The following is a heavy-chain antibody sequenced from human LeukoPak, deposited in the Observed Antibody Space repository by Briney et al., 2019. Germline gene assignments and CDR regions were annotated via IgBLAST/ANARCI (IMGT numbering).Heavy chain of an antibody. D-gene: IGHD6-13*01. CDR2: ISGSGGGT. J-gene: IGHJ4*02. CDR1: GFTFSSHA. CDR3: AREGLGAAAGTFDY. V-gene: IGHV3-23*01. Sequence: PGGSLRLSCAVSGFTFSSHAMSWVRQAPGKGLEWVAAISGSGGGTDYADSVKGRFTISSDNSKNTLSLQMNSLRAEDTAVYYWAREGLGAAAGTFDYWGQGALVTVSS.